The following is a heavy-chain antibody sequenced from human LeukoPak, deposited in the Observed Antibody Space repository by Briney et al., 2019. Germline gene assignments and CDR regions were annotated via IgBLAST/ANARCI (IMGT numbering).Heavy chain of an antibody. D-gene: IGHD2-15*01. V-gene: IGHV5-51*01. Sequence: GESLKISCKGSGFSFNSYWIGWVRQTPGKGLEYMGIIFPPDSDTRYSSPFQGQVTIAADKSTNTAYLQWSSLKASDTGIFYCVRRGFCDGTGGCHSAPFDVWGQGTLVTVSS. CDR2: IFPPDSDT. CDR3: VRRGFCDGTGGCHSAPFDV. J-gene: IGHJ4*02. CDR1: GFSFNSYW.